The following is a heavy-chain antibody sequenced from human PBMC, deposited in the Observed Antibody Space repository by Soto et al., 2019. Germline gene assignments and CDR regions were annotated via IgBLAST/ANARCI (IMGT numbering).Heavy chain of an antibody. CDR2: ISGSGGST. J-gene: IGHJ5*02. D-gene: IGHD3-3*01. CDR3: AKDLASDITIFGVVDP. CDR1: GFTFSSYA. Sequence: EVQLLESGGGLVQPGGSLRLSCAASGFTFSSYAMSWVRQAPGKGLEWVSAISGSGGSTYYADSVKGRFTISRDNSKNTLYLQMNSLRAEDTAVYYCAKDLASDITIFGVVDPWGQGTLVTVSS. V-gene: IGHV3-23*01.